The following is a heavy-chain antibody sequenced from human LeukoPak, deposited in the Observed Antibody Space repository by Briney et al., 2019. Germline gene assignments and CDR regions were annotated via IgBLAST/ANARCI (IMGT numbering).Heavy chain of an antibody. Sequence: GGSLRLSCAASGFTFSNSAMNWVRQAPGKGLEWVSSIFSGSTYINYADSVKGRFTVSRDNAKNSLFLEMSSLRAEDTAVYYCAKDGGGYSYYYYYMDVWGKGTTVTISS. V-gene: IGHV3-21*01. J-gene: IGHJ6*03. CDR1: GFTFSNSA. CDR2: IFSGSTYI. D-gene: IGHD5-12*01. CDR3: AKDGGGYSYYYYYMDV.